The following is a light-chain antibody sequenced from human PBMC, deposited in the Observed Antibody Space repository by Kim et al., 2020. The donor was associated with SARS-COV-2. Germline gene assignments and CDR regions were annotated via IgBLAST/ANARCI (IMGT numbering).Light chain of an antibody. CDR1: HSVLSSSNNKNY. J-gene: IGKJ1*01. CDR2: WAS. Sequence: ATINCRSSHSVLSSSNNKNYLAWYQQKPGQPPTLLIYWASTRESGVPDRFSGSGSGTDFTLTISSLQAEDVAIYYCQQYSNTLWAFGQGTKVDIK. CDR3: QQYSNTLWA. V-gene: IGKV4-1*01.